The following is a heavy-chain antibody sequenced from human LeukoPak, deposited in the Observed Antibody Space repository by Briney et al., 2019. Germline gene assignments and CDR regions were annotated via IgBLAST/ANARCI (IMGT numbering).Heavy chain of an antibody. CDR2: MYYSGSI. D-gene: IGHD1-26*01. CDR3: ARHDMDVAGAGLDYFDS. CDR1: GYSISSGYY. Sequence: PSETLSLTCAVSGYSISSGYYWGWVRQPPGKGLEWIGSMYYSGSIYYNPSLKSRVTISVDTSKNQFSLKLSSVTAADTAVYFCARHDMDVAGAGLDYFDSWGQGTLVTVSS. V-gene: IGHV4-38-2*01. J-gene: IGHJ4*02.